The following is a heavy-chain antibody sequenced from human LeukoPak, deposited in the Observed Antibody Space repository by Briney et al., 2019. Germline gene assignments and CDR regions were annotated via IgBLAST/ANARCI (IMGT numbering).Heavy chain of an antibody. CDR3: ARAYYDFWSGYRPFDY. V-gene: IGHV4-34*01. Sequence: SETLSLTCAVYGGPFSGYYWSWIRQPPGKGLEWIGEINHSGSTNYNPSLKSRVTISVDTSKNQFSLKLSSVTAADTAVYYCARAYYDFWSGYRPFDYWGQGTLVTVSS. J-gene: IGHJ4*02. CDR1: GGPFSGYY. CDR2: INHSGST. D-gene: IGHD3-3*01.